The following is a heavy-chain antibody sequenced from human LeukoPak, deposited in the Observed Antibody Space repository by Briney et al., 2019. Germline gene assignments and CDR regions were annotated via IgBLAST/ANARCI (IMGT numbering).Heavy chain of an antibody. CDR1: GGSFSGYY. CDR2: INHSGST. J-gene: IGHJ4*02. D-gene: IGHD3-10*01. Sequence: PSETLSLTCAVYGGSFSGYYWSWIRQPPGKGLEWIGEINHSGSTNYNPSLKSRVTISVDTSKNQFSLKLSSVTAADTAVYYCAFGVRGVIAIELWGQGTLVTVSS. V-gene: IGHV4-34*01. CDR3: AFGVRGVIAIEL.